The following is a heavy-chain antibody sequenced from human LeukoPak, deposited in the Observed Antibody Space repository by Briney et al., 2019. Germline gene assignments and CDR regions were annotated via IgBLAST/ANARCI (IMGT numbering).Heavy chain of an antibody. CDR3: ARDESGYYTLFDY. CDR2: ISSSSSYI. V-gene: IGHV3-21*01. D-gene: IGHD3-22*01. J-gene: IGHJ4*02. Sequence: PGGSLRLSCAASGFTFSSYSMNWVRQAPGKGLEWVSSISSSSSYIYYADSVKGRFTISRVNAKNSLYLQMNSLRAEDTAVYYCARDESGYYTLFDYWGQGTLVTVSS. CDR1: GFTFSSYS.